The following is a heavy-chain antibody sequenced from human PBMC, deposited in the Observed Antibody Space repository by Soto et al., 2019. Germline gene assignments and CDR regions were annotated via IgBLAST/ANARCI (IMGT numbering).Heavy chain of an antibody. CDR1: GGSISSYY. D-gene: IGHD2-21*02. CDR3: ARVAVVTRNYYYYGMDV. CDR2: IYYSGST. Sequence: SETLSLTCTVSGGSISSYYWSWIRQPPGKGLEWIGYIYYSGSTNYNPSLKSRVTISVDTSKNQFSLKLSSVTAADTAVYYCARVAVVTRNYYYYGMDVWGQGTTVTVSS. J-gene: IGHJ6*02. V-gene: IGHV4-59*01.